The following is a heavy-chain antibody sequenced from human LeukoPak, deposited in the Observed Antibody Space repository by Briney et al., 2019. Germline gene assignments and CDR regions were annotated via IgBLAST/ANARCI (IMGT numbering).Heavy chain of an antibody. CDR1: GFTFSNFW. CDR3: ASASSHRIAAGGDY. V-gene: IGHV3-74*01. CDR2: INSDGSSR. D-gene: IGHD6-13*01. J-gene: IGHJ4*02. Sequence: GGSLRLSCAASGFTFSNFWMHWVRQAPGKGLVWVSRINSDGSSRNYADSVKGRFTISRDNAKNTLYLQMNSLRAEDTAVYYCASASSHRIAAGGDYWGQGTLVTVSS.